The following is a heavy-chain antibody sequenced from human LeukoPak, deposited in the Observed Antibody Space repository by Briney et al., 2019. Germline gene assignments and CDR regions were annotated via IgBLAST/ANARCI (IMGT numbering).Heavy chain of an antibody. Sequence: SETLSLTCTVSGGSISSSSYYWGWIRQPAGKGLEWIGRIYTSGSTNYNPSLKSRVTISVDTSKNQFSLKLSSVTAADTAVYYCARAKKGIAVAGDAFDIWGQGTMVTVSS. CDR3: ARAKKGIAVAGDAFDI. D-gene: IGHD6-19*01. CDR1: GGSISSSSYY. J-gene: IGHJ3*02. V-gene: IGHV4-61*02. CDR2: IYTSGST.